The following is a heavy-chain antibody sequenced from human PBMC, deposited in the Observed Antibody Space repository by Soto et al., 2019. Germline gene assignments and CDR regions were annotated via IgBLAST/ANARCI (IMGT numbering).Heavy chain of an antibody. D-gene: IGHD1-1*01. CDR1: GYTFTSYA. Sequence: GASVKVSCKASGYTFTSYAMHWVRQAPGQRLEWMGWINAGNGNTKYSQKFQGRVTVTRDTSASTVYMELSSLRSEDTAVYYCASEATTRLYYFDYWGQGTLVTVSS. CDR2: INAGNGNT. CDR3: ASEATTRLYYFDY. J-gene: IGHJ4*02. V-gene: IGHV1-3*01.